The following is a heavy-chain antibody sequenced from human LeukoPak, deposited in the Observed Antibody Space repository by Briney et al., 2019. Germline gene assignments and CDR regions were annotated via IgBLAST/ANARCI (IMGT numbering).Heavy chain of an antibody. CDR1: GGSFSGYY. J-gene: IGHJ6*02. D-gene: IGHD6-19*01. CDR2: INHSGST. CDR3: ARARSSGWSRYYYYGMDA. Sequence: SETLSLTCAVYGGSFSGYYWSWIRQPPGKGLEWIGEINHSGSTNYNPSLKSRVTISVDTSKNQFSLKLSSVTAADTAVYYRARARSSGWSRYYYYGMDAWGQGTTVTVSS. V-gene: IGHV4-34*01.